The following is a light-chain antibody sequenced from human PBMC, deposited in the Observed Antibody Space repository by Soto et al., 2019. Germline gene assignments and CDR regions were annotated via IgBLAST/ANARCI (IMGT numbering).Light chain of an antibody. CDR1: QSVSSN. J-gene: IGKJ1*01. Sequence: EIVLTQSPATLSLSPGERATLSCRASQSVSSNLAWYQQKPGQAPRLLIYGASNRATGIPARFSGSGSGTDFTLTISSLEPEDFAVYYCQQRSNWLWTFGQGTKMDIK. CDR3: QQRSNWLWT. CDR2: GAS. V-gene: IGKV3-11*01.